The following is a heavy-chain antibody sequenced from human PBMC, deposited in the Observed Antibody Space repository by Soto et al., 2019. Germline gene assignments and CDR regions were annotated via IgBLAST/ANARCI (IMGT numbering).Heavy chain of an antibody. CDR3: ARGHGRSSGWYSGYDARAQRGSYYFDY. J-gene: IGHJ4*02. Sequence: PSETLSLTCAVYGGSFSGFYWSWLRPPPGKGLEWIGEINHSGSTNYNPSLKSRVTISVDTSKNQFSLKLSSVTAADTAVYYCARGHGRSSGWYSGYDARAQRGSYYFDYWGQGTLVTVSS. V-gene: IGHV4-34*01. D-gene: IGHD6-19*01. CDR1: GGSFSGFY. CDR2: INHSGST.